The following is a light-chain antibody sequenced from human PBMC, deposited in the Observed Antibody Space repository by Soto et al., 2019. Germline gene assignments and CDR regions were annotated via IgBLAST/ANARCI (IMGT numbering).Light chain of an antibody. CDR3: QHYKNYST. CDR1: QGISSY. J-gene: IGKJ4*01. Sequence: IPFPQSPASLSASGGDRVTITSRAIQGISSYLAWYQQQPGKAPKLLIYAASTLQSGVPTRCSGSGSRTDFTLTSSSLQHEDFASYCCQHYKNYSTFGGGTNVDIK. CDR2: AAS. V-gene: IGKV1-9*01.